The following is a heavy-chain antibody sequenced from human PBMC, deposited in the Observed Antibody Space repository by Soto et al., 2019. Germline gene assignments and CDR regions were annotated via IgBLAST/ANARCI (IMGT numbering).Heavy chain of an antibody. D-gene: IGHD3-16*01. CDR2: IYWDDDK. V-gene: IGHV2-5*02. CDR3: PPRAGDDYVWRSYKDAFGI. CDR1: WFPLNSSAVG. J-gene: IGHJ3*02. Sequence: FGPALGNPTQSLTLNCTFSWFPLNSSAVGVGCILQPPGKALEWLARIYWDDDKRYSPSLKSRLTITKGTSKNHVVLKMTNIDPVDTATYSCPPRAGDDYVWRSYKDAFGIRGQGPMVAV.